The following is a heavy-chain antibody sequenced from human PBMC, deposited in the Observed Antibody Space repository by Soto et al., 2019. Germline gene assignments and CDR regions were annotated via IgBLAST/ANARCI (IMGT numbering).Heavy chain of an antibody. J-gene: IGHJ5*02. D-gene: IGHD6-13*01. CDR2: INYSGST. Sequence: SETLSLTCAVSGYSISSSNWWGWIRQPPGKGLEWIGYINYSGSTYYNPSLKSRVTMSVDTSKNQFSLKLRSVTAVDTAVYYCVRGGIAGNWFDPWGQGTLVTVSS. CDR3: VRGGIAGNWFDP. CDR1: GYSISSSNW. V-gene: IGHV4-28*03.